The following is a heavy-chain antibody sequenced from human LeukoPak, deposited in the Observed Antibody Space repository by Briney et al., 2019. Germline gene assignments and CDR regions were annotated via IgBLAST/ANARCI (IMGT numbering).Heavy chain of an antibody. CDR1: GFTFSSSW. CDR3: ARDIQVRGQWLY. V-gene: IGHV3-7*01. D-gene: IGHD6-19*01. Sequence: PGGSLRVSCAASGFTFSSSWMTWVRQAPGKRLEWVANIKQDGSEQYYVDSVKGRFTISRDNSKNSLFLQMDSLRAEDTAMYYCARDIQVRGQWLYWGQGTLVTVSP. J-gene: IGHJ4*02. CDR2: IKQDGSEQ.